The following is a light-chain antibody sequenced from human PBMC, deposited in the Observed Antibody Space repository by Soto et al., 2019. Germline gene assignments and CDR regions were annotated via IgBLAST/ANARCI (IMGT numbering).Light chain of an antibody. V-gene: IGKV3-15*01. Sequence: EIVMTQSPATLSVSPGERATLSCRASQSLSSNLAWYQQKPGQAPRLLIYGASTRATGIPVRFSGSGSGTEFTLTISSLQSEDSAVYYCQQYSNWPYTFGQGTKLEIK. CDR2: GAS. J-gene: IGKJ2*01. CDR1: QSLSSN. CDR3: QQYSNWPYT.